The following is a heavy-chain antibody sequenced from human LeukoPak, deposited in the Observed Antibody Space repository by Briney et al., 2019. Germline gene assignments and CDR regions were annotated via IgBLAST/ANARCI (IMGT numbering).Heavy chain of an antibody. J-gene: IGHJ3*02. D-gene: IGHD1-26*01. CDR2: IYYSGST. CDR1: GGSISSGGYY. Sequence: SETLSLTCTVSGGSISSGGYYWSWIRQHPGKGLEWIGYIYYSGSTYYNPSLKSRVTISVDTSKNQFSLKLSSVTAADTAVYYCARGGGAAFDIRGQGTMVTVSS. CDR3: ARGGGAAFDI. V-gene: IGHV4-31*03.